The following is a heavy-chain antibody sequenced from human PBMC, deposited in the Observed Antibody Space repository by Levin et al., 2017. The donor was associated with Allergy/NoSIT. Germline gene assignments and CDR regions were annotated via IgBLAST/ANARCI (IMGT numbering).Heavy chain of an antibody. CDR3: ERGMAHFYDGSAWSHLIDYYAMDV. CDR1: GFTFRSYG. J-gene: IGHJ6*02. V-gene: IGHV3-33*01. CDR2: IWYDGSNK. D-gene: IGHD3-22*01. Sequence: GESLKISCTASGFTFRSYGMYWVRQAPGRGLEWVAVIWYDGSNKYYLDSVEGRFTISRDNSKNTLYLEMNSLRVEDTAVYYCERGMAHFYDGSAWSHLIDYYAMDVWGQGTTVAVSS.